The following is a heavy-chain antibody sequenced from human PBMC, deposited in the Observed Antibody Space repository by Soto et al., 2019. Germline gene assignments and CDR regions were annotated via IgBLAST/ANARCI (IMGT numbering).Heavy chain of an antibody. CDR1: GLTFGNYA. CDR3: AVTPNCGRDCSAASYWYFDI. CDR2: ISGDSGRT. V-gene: IGHV3-23*01. D-gene: IGHD2-21*02. J-gene: IGHJ2*01. Sequence: EVQLLESGGGLVQPGGSVRLSCAASGLTFGNYAMSWVRQAPGKGLEWVSAISGDSGRTYYADSVKGRFTISRDNSKXXXXXXXXXXXXEDTAVYYCAVTPNCGRDCSAASYWYFDIWGRGTLVTVSS.